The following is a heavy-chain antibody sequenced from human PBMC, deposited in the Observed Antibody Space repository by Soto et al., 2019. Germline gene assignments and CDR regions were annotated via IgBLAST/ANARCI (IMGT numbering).Heavy chain of an antibody. CDR2: ISYDGSNK. D-gene: IGHD1-1*01. CDR3: ALLRTFDY. CDR1: GFTFSSYG. J-gene: IGHJ4*02. V-gene: IGHV3-30*03. Sequence: GGSLRLSCAASGFTFSSYGMHWVRQAPGKGLEWVAVISYDGSNKYYADSVKGRFNISRDNSKNTLYLQMNSLRAEDTAVYYCALLRTFDYWGQGTLVTVSS.